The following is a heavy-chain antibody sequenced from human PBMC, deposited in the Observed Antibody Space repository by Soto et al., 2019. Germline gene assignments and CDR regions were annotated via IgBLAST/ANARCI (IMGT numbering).Heavy chain of an antibody. CDR2: INAGNGNT. V-gene: IGHV1-3*01. D-gene: IGHD6-13*01. CDR1: GYTFTSYA. CDR3: AREKRGRHYSSSWYPGWFDP. Sequence: ASVKVSCKASGYTFTSYAMHWVRQAPGQRLEWMGWINAGNGNTKYSQKFQGRVTITRDTSASTAYMELSSLRSEDTAVYYCAREKRGRHYSSSWYPGWFDPWGQGTLVPVSS. J-gene: IGHJ5*02.